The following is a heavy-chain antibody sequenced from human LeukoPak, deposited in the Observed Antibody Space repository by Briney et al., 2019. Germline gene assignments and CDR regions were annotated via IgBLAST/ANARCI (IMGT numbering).Heavy chain of an antibody. CDR1: GGSFSGYY. J-gene: IGHJ3*02. D-gene: IGHD3-3*01. CDR2: INHSGST. CDR3: ARFTLRFLEWLLFDAFDI. Sequence: SETLSLTCAVYGGSFSGYYWSWIRQPPGKGLEWIGEINHSGSTNYNPSLKSRVTISVDTSKNQFSLKLSSVTAADTAVYYCARFTLRFLEWLLFDAFDIWGQGTMVTVSS. V-gene: IGHV4-34*01.